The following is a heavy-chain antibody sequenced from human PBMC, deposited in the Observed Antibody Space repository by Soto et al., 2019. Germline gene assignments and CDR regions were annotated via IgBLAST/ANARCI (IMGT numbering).Heavy chain of an antibody. V-gene: IGHV3-66*01. CDR1: GFTVSSNY. D-gene: IGHD3-9*01. CDR3: ARALADYDILTGYPEEYYYYYMDV. Sequence: GGSLRLSCAASGFTVSSNYMSWVRQAPGKGLEWVSVIYSGGSTYYADSVKGRFTISRDNSTNTLYLQMNSLRAEDTAVYYCARALADYDILTGYPEEYYYYYMDVWGKGTTVTVSS. CDR2: IYSGGST. J-gene: IGHJ6*03.